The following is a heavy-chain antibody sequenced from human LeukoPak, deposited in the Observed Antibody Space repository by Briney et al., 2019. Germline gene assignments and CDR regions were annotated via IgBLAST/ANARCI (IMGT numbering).Heavy chain of an antibody. CDR1: GFTFSSYE. J-gene: IGHJ4*02. V-gene: IGHV3-48*03. CDR3: ARGSVNRGLYDY. D-gene: IGHD2/OR15-2a*01. Sequence: PGGSLRLSCAASGFTFSSYEMNWVRQAPGKGLEWVSYISSSGSTIYYADSVKGRFTISRDNAKNSLYLQMNSLRAEDTAVYYCARGSVNRGLYDYWGQGTLVIVSS. CDR2: ISSSGSTI.